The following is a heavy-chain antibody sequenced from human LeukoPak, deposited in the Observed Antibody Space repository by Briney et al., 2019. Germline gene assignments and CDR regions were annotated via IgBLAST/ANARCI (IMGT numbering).Heavy chain of an antibody. CDR1: GGSISSYY. Sequence: SETLSLICTVSGGSISSYYWSWIRQPPGKGLEWIGYIYYSGSTNYNPSLKSRVTISVDTSKNQFSLKLSSVTAADTAVYYCARAHKLNAFDIWGQGTMVTVSS. CDR2: IYYSGST. D-gene: IGHD1-1*01. J-gene: IGHJ3*02. CDR3: ARAHKLNAFDI. V-gene: IGHV4-59*01.